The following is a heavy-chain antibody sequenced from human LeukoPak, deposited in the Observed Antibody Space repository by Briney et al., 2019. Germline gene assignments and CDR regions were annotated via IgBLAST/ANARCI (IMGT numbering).Heavy chain of an antibody. CDR1: GGSISSYY. D-gene: IGHD5-24*01. J-gene: IGHJ4*02. Sequence: SSETLSLTCTVSGGSISSYYWSWIRQPAGKGLEWIGRIYTSGSTNYNPSLKSRVTMSVDTSKNQFSLNLSCVTAADTAVYYCARTSRDGYNRAYYFDYWGQGTLVTVSS. CDR3: ARTSRDGYNRAYYFDY. V-gene: IGHV4-4*07. CDR2: IYTSGST.